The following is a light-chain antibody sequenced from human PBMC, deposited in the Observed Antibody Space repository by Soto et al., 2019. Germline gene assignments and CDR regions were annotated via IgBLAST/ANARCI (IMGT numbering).Light chain of an antibody. J-gene: IGKJ2*01. CDR2: DAS. CDR3: QQSYSVPPT. Sequence: DVQMTQSPSSLSASVGDRVTITCRASQRIRTSLNWYQQKPVKAPKFLIYDASSLQSEVPSRFSGSGSGTDFTLTISNLQPEDFATYYCQQSYSVPPTFGQGPKLEI. CDR1: QRIRTS. V-gene: IGKV1-39*01.